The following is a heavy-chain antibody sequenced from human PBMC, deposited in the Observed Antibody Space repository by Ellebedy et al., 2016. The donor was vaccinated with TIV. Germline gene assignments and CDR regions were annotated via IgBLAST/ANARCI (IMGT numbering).Heavy chain of an antibody. CDR2: IYYSGST. V-gene: IGHV4-59*01. CDR1: GGSISSYY. Sequence: MPSETLSLTCTVSGGSISSYYWSWIRQPPGKGLEWIGYIYYSGSTNYNPSLKSRVTISVDTSKNQFSLKLSSVTAADTAVYYCARLSVGFGEVFDYWGQGTLVTVSS. J-gene: IGHJ4*02. D-gene: IGHD3-10*01. CDR3: ARLSVGFGEVFDY.